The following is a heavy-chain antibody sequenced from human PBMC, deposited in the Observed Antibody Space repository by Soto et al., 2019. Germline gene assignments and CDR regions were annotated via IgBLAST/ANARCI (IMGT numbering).Heavy chain of an antibody. J-gene: IGHJ2*01. CDR2: IIPIFGTA. V-gene: IGHV1-69*12. D-gene: IGHD5-12*01. Sequence: QVQLVQSGAEVTKPGSSVTVSCNASGGTFSSYTISWVRQAPGQGLEWTGGIIPIFGTANYAQKFQGRVTITADESTSTAYMDLSSLRSEDTAVYYCARGNHRWLQLWYFDLWGRGTLVTVSS. CDR3: ARGNHRWLQLWYFDL. CDR1: GGTFSSYT.